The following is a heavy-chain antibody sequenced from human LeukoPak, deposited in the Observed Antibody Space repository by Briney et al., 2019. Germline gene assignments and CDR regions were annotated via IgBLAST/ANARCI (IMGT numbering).Heavy chain of an antibody. CDR1: GFTFTDYW. CDR2: IKQDGSEK. V-gene: IGHV3-7*03. J-gene: IGHJ6*02. D-gene: IGHD6-25*01. CDR3: VAAGYYGMDV. Sequence: GGSLRLSCAASGFTFTDYWMDWVRQAPGRGLEWVANIKQDGSEKYYVDSVKGRFTIPRDNAKNSLYLQMNSLRVDDTAVYFCVAAGYYGMDVWGQGTTVTVSS.